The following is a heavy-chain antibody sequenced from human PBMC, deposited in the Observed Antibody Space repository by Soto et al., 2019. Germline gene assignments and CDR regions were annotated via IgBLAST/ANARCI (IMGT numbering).Heavy chain of an antibody. J-gene: IGHJ5*02. CDR1: GYTFTSYG. V-gene: IGHV1-18*01. Sequence: GASVKVSCKASGYTFTSYGISWVRQAPGQGLEWMGWISAYNGNTNYAQKLQGRVTMTTDTSTSTAYMELRSLRSDDTAVYYCARDGNPKPTRAGGNNWFDPWGQGTLVTVSS. CDR3: ARDGNPKPTRAGGNNWFDP. CDR2: ISAYNGNT. D-gene: IGHD2-15*01.